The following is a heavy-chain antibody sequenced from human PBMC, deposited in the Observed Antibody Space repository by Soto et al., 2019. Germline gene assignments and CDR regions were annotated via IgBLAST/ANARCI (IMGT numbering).Heavy chain of an antibody. CDR2: IYPGDSDT. CDR3: AKHYNLVVSSRTAGPSDY. V-gene: IGHV5-51*01. Sequence: GESLKISCKGSGYSFTSYWIGWVRQMPGKGLEWMGIIYPGDSDTRYSPSFQGQVTISADKSISTAYLQWSSLKASDTAMYYCAKHYNLVVSSRTAGPSDYWGQGTLVTVSS. J-gene: IGHJ4*02. D-gene: IGHD2-8*02. CDR1: GYSFTSYW.